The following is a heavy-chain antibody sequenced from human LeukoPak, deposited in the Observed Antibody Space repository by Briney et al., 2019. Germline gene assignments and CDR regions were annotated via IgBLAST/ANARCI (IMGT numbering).Heavy chain of an antibody. CDR3: SSIKVRRFGGSEPSFGY. D-gene: IGHD3-3*02. J-gene: IGHJ4*02. V-gene: IGHV2-70*12. CDR2: IDWDEGK. CDR1: RFSLSTSGKC. Sequence: ESGPTLVNPTQTHTLTCTFPRFSLSTSGKCVRCIRQPPGRALEWLPPIDWDEGKYYRTSLKTRLPLSKDTSENQGVLPMTNFYTLRTAAKYWSSIKVRRFGGSEPSFGYWGQGTLVTVSS.